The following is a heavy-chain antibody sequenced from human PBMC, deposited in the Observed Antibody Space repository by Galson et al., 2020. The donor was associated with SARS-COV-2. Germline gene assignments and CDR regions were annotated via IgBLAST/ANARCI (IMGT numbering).Heavy chain of an antibody. CDR3: ARAPDVDILTGFYSDGFDV. CDR1: GGSFSGYC. J-gene: IGHJ3*01. V-gene: IGHV4-34*01. D-gene: IGHD3-9*01. Sequence: SETLSLTCAVYGGSFSGYCWSWIRQAQGKGLEWIGEIDHSGVTNYNPSLKGRVTIFTDKSKNQFSLKLSSMTAADTGGYYCARAPDVDILTGFYSDGFDVWGRGTTVTVSS. CDR2: IDHSGVT.